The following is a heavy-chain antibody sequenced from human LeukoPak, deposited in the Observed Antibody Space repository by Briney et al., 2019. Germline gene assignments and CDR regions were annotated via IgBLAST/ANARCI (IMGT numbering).Heavy chain of an antibody. D-gene: IGHD4-23*01. V-gene: IGHV4-61*02. CDR3: ARSRYGGTTRYYYYMDV. J-gene: IGHJ6*03. Sequence: PSETLSLTCTVSGASISSDSYYWSWIRQPAGKGLEWIGRIYTSGSTNYNPSLRSRVTVSLDTSMNQFSLNLRSVTAADTAVYYCARSRYGGTTRYYYYMDVWGKGTTVTISS. CDR1: GASISSDSYY. CDR2: IYTSGST.